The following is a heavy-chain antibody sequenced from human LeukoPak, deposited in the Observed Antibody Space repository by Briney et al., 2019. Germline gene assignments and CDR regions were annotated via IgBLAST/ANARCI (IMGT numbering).Heavy chain of an antibody. V-gene: IGHV4-59*13. J-gene: IGHJ4*02. CDR1: GGSISSYH. Sequence: SETLSRTCTVSGGSISSYHWSWIRQPPGKGLEWIGYIYYSGGTNYNPSLKSRVSISVDTPKNQFCLKLNSVTAADTAAYYCARGVSGSYVFDSWGQGTLVTVSS. CDR2: IYYSGGT. D-gene: IGHD3-16*01. CDR3: ARGVSGSYVFDS.